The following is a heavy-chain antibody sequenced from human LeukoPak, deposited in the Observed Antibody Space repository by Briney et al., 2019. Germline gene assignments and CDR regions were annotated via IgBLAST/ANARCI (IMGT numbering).Heavy chain of an antibody. CDR2: IKQDGSEK. V-gene: IGHV3-7*01. CDR3: VSFYETY. CDR1: GFTFSSYW. Sequence: GSLRLSCAASGFTFSSYWMNWVRPAPGKGLEWVANIKQDGSEKYYEDSVKGRFTISKDNAKNTVYLQMNSLRAEDTAVYYCVSFYETYWGRGTLVTVSS. J-gene: IGHJ4*02. D-gene: IGHD2/OR15-2a*01.